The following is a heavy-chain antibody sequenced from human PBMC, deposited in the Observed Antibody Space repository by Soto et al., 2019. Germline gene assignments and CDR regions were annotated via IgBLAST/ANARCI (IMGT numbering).Heavy chain of an antibody. D-gene: IGHD3-22*01. V-gene: IGHV3-53*01. CDR2: IYSGGST. CDR3: VRDGQDSSGYPFDY. CDR1: GFTVSSKY. J-gene: IGHJ4*02. Sequence: SLRLSCAASGFTVSSKYMSWVRQAPGKGLEWVSVIYSGGSTYYADSVKGRFTISRDNSKNTLYLQMNSLRAEDTAVYYCVRDGQDSSGYPFDYWGQGTLVTVSS.